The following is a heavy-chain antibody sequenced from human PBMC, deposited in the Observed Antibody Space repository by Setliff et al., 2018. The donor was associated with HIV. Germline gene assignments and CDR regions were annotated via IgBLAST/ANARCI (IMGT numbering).Heavy chain of an antibody. CDR1: GGSISSSRYY. Sequence: KTSETLSLTCTVSGGSISSSRYYWGWIRQPPGKGLEWIGTIYYSGSTFYNPSFKSRVTMSVDTSKNQFSLKLSSVTAADTAVYYCARGGYYDSSGYSYYFDYWGQGTLVTVSS. V-gene: IGHV4-39*01. CDR2: IYYSGST. J-gene: IGHJ4*02. CDR3: ARGGYYDSSGYSYYFDY. D-gene: IGHD3-22*01.